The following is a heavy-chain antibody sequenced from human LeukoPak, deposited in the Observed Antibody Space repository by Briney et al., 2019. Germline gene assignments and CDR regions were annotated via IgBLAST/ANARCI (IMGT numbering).Heavy chain of an antibody. Sequence: GGSLRLSCAASEFTFSNYAMSWVRQAPGKGLEWVSSISSSSSYIYYADSVKGRFTISRDNAKNSLYLQMNSLRAEDTAVYYCARDYSGAGDYYFDYWGQGTLVTVSS. V-gene: IGHV3-21*01. J-gene: IGHJ4*02. D-gene: IGHD3-10*01. CDR1: EFTFSNYA. CDR2: ISSSSSYI. CDR3: ARDYSGAGDYYFDY.